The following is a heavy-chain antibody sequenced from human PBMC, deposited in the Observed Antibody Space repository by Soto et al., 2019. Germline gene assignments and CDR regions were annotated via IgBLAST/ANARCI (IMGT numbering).Heavy chain of an antibody. J-gene: IGHJ5*02. CDR2: ISDSGRT. CDR1: GASVSSGGYY. Sequence: PSETLSLTCTVAGASVSSGGYYWSWIRQPLGKGLEWIGFISDSGRTNYNPSLKSRVTISRDASKNQFSLTLYSVTAADTAVYYCARGAPVRFDPWGQGTLVTVSS. V-gene: IGHV4-61*08. D-gene: IGHD2-8*01. CDR3: ARGAPVRFDP.